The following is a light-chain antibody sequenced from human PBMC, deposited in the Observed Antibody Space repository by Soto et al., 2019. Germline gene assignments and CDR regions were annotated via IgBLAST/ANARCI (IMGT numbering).Light chain of an antibody. CDR2: VAS. J-gene: IGKJ4*01. CDR1: QSVHRN. CDR3: QHYNNWPPPPT. Sequence: LIMMQSPDTLSVSPGERATLSCRASQSVHRNVAWHQQRPGQPPTLLIYVASTRAAGVPARFSGSGSGTEFNLTVDSLQPEDFAVYYCQHYNNWPPPPTFGGGTRV. V-gene: IGKV3-15*01.